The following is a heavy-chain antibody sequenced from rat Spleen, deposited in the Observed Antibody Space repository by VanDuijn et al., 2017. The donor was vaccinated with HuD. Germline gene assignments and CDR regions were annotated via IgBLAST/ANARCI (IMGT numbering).Heavy chain of an antibody. CDR1: GFTFSDYA. J-gene: IGHJ2*01. D-gene: IGHD4-3*01. CDR2: IIYDGSST. Sequence: EVQLVESGGGWVQPGNSLKLSCAALGFTFSDYAMAWVRQSPKKGLAWVATIIYDGSSTYYRDSVKGRFTTSRDNAKSTLYLQMDSLRSEDTATYYCARHNSGYGYFDYWGQGVMVTVSS. V-gene: IGHV5-17*01. CDR3: ARHNSGYGYFDY.